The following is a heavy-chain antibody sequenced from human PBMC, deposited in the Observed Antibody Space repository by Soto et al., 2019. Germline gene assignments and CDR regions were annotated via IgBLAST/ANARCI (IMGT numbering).Heavy chain of an antibody. CDR3: ARHKGGYDFWSGYLDP. CDR1: GGSISSSSYY. V-gene: IGHV4-39*01. Sequence: SETLSLTCTVSGGSISSSSYYWGWIRQPPGKGLEWIGSIYYSGSTYYNPSLKSRVTISVDTSKNQFSLKLSSVTAEDTAVYYCARHKGGYDFWSGYLDPWGQGTLVTVSS. CDR2: IYYSGST. J-gene: IGHJ5*02. D-gene: IGHD3-3*01.